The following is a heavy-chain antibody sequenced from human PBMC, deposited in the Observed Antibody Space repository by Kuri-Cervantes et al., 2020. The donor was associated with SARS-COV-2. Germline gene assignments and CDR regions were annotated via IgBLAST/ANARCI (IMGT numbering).Heavy chain of an antibody. Sequence: VKVSCKASGGTFSSYTISWVRQAPGQGLEWMGRIIPILGIANYAQKFQGRVTITADKSTSTAYMELSSLRSEDTAVYYWARGRGGVISALDYWGQGTLVTVSS. CDR1: GGTFSSYT. V-gene: IGHV1-69*02. CDR3: ARGRGGVISALDY. J-gene: IGHJ4*02. D-gene: IGHD3-10*01. CDR2: IIPILGIA.